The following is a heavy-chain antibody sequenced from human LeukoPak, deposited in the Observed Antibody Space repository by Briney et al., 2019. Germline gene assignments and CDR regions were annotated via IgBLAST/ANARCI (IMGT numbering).Heavy chain of an antibody. Sequence: QAGGSLRLSCAASGFTFSSYEMNWVRQAPGKGLEWVSYISSSGSTIYYADPVKGRFTISRDNAKNSLYLQMNSLRAEDTAVYYCARVGIFAGGASPDDYWGQGTLVTVSS. CDR2: ISSSGSTI. CDR3: ARVGIFAGGASPDDY. CDR1: GFTFSSYE. J-gene: IGHJ4*02. D-gene: IGHD3-3*01. V-gene: IGHV3-48*03.